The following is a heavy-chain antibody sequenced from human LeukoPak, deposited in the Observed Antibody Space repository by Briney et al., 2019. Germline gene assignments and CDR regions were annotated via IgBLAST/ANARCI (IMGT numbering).Heavy chain of an antibody. CDR3: AKAQDPIAAAGTSPFDY. Sequence: GGSLRLSCAASGFTFSSYGMSWVRQAPGKGLEWVSAISGSGGSTFYADSVKGRFTISRDNSKNTLSLQMNSLRAEDTAVYYCAKAQDPIAAAGTSPFDYWGQGTLVTVSS. CDR1: GFTFSSYG. CDR2: ISGSGGST. V-gene: IGHV3-23*01. D-gene: IGHD6-13*01. J-gene: IGHJ4*02.